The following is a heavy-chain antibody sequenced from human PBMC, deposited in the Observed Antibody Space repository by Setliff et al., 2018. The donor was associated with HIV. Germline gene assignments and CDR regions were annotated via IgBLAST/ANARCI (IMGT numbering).Heavy chain of an antibody. CDR1: GGSISSHY. J-gene: IGHJ4*02. CDR2: IYYGGST. Sequence: PSETLSLTCTVSGGSISSHYWSWIRQPPGKGLEWIGSIYYGGSTYSNPSLKSRVTISVDTSKNTLYLQMNSLRAEDTAVYYCAKDLAVAGAMNQMEPGPTDYWGQGTLVTVSS. V-gene: IGHV4-59*11. D-gene: IGHD6-19*01. CDR3: AKDLAVAGAMNQMEPGPTDY.